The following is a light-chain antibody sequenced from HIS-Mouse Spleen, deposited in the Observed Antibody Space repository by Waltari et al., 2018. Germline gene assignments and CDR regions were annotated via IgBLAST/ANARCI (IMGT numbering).Light chain of an antibody. CDR3: YSTDSSGNHRV. J-gene: IGLJ2*01. V-gene: IGLV3-10*01. Sequence: SYELTQPPSVSVSPGQTARITCSGDALPKKYAYWYQQKSGQAPVLVIYEDSKRPSGIPEWFSGSSSGTMATLTISGAQVEDEADYYCYSTDSSGNHRVFGGGTKLTVL. CDR2: EDS. CDR1: ALPKKY.